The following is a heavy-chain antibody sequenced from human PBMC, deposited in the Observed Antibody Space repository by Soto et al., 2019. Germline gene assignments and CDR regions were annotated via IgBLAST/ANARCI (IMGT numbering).Heavy chain of an antibody. D-gene: IGHD6-6*01. CDR1: GGSISSSSYY. CDR2: IYYSGST. Sequence: SETLSLTCTVSGGSISSSSYYWGWIRQPPGKGLEWIGSIYYSGSTYYNPSLKSRVTISVDTSKNQFSLKLSSVTAADTAVYYCARQSRGSSAHFDYWGQGTLVTVSS. J-gene: IGHJ4*02. CDR3: ARQSRGSSAHFDY. V-gene: IGHV4-39*01.